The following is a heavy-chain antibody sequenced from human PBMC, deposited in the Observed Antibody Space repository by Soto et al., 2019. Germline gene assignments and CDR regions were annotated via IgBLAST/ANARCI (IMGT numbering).Heavy chain of an antibody. D-gene: IGHD1-26*01. V-gene: IGHV1-69*06. CDR3: ARVLVGARGDS. J-gene: IGHJ4*02. CDR1: GGTFSSYA. Sequence: QVQLVQSGAEVKKPGSSVKVSCKASGGTFSSYAISWVRQAPGQGLEWMGGIIPIFGTANYAQKFQGRGTITADKPPGKATMELSSLRSEDTAVYSCARVLVGARGDSWGQGTLVTVSS. CDR2: IIPIFGTA.